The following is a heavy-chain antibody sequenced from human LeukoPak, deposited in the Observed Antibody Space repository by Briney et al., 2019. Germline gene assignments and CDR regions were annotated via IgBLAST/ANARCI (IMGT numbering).Heavy chain of an antibody. J-gene: IGHJ5*02. Sequence: ASVTVSCKASGYTFTSYGISWVRQAPGQGLEWMGWISAYNGNTNYAQKLQGRVTMTTDTSTSTAYMELRSLRSDDTAVYYCARGQFPYCSGGSCYSSWFDPWGQGTLVTVSS. CDR1: GYTFTSYG. D-gene: IGHD2-15*01. CDR3: ARGQFPYCSGGSCYSSWFDP. V-gene: IGHV1-18*01. CDR2: ISAYNGNT.